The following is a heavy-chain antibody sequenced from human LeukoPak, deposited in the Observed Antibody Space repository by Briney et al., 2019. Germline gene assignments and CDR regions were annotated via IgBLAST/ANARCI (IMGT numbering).Heavy chain of an antibody. Sequence: GGSLRLSCAASGFTVSSIHMSWVRQATGEGVEWVSVIYSGGNTYYADSVKGRFTISRDNSKNTLYLQMNNLRAEDTAVYYCARDLGRDSFDIWGQGTKVTVSS. CDR3: ARDLGRDSFDI. D-gene: IGHD2-15*01. J-gene: IGHJ3*02. CDR2: IYSGGNT. CDR1: GFTVSSIH. V-gene: IGHV3-53*01.